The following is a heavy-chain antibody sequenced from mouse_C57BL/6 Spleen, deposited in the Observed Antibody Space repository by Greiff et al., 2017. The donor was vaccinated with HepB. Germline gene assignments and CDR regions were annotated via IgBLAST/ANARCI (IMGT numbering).Heavy chain of an antibody. D-gene: IGHD6-1*01. V-gene: IGHV6-3*01. CDR3: TALFNVP. CDR2: IRWKSDNYAT. Sequence: EVKLMESGGGLVQPGGSMKLSCVASGFTFSNYWMNWVRQSPEKGLEWVAQIRWKSDNYATHYAESVKGRFTISREDSKSSVYLQSNNLRAEDTGIYYCTALFNVPWGQGTTLTVSS. J-gene: IGHJ2*01. CDR1: GFTFSNYW.